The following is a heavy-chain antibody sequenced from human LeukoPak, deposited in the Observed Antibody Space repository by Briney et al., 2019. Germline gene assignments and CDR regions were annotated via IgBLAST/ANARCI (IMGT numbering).Heavy chain of an antibody. CDR1: GGSISSGSYY. Sequence: SETLSLTCTVSGGSISSGSYYWSWIRQPAGKGLERIGRIYTSGSTNYNPSLKSRVTISVDTSKNQFSLKLSSVTAADTAVYYCARGEWELESFDYWGQGTLVTVSS. J-gene: IGHJ4*02. CDR2: IYTSGST. CDR3: ARGEWELESFDY. V-gene: IGHV4-61*02. D-gene: IGHD1-26*01.